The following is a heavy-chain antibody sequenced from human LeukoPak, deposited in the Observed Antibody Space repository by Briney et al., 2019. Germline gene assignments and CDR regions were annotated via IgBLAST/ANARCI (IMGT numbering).Heavy chain of an antibody. Sequence: GGSLRLSCAASGFTFSSYGMHWVRQAPGKGLEWVAVIWYGGSSKYYADSVKGRFTISRDNSKNTLYLQMNSLRAEDTAVYYCAREGEYYCSGGSCYSGIHFDYWGQGTLVTVFS. CDR3: AREGEYYCSGGSCYSGIHFDY. J-gene: IGHJ4*02. D-gene: IGHD2-15*01. CDR2: IWYGGSSK. CDR1: GFTFSSYG. V-gene: IGHV3-33*01.